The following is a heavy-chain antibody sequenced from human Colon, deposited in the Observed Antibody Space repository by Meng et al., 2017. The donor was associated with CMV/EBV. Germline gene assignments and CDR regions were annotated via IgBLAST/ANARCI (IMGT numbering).Heavy chain of an antibody. CDR1: GASINSADYY. V-gene: IGHV4-30-4*01. J-gene: IGHJ5*02. CDR3: ARDRGILIGTMQAVHNWFDP. D-gene: IGHD1-7*01. CDR2: IYYSGST. Sequence: LRLSCTVSGASINSADYYWNWIRQAPGKGLEWIGYIYYSGSTYYNPSLKSRVTMSVDTSKNQFSLKLSSVTAADTAVYYCARDRGILIGTMQAVHNWFDPWGQGTLVTVSS.